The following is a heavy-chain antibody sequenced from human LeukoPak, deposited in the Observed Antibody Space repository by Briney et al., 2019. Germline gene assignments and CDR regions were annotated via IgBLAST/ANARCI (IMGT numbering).Heavy chain of an antibody. J-gene: IGHJ4*02. CDR2: IVAAGDT. D-gene: IGHD2-2*01. CDR3: ARGGGFCTSSSCFDFDS. V-gene: IGHV3-13*01. Sequence: GGSLRLSCAASGFAFSEYDMHWVRQVSGKGLEWVSTIVAAGDTYYPDSVKGRFTTSRENGHNSLFLQMNSLRAGDTAVYYCARGGGFCTSSSCFDFDSWGQGALVIVSS. CDR1: GFAFSEYD.